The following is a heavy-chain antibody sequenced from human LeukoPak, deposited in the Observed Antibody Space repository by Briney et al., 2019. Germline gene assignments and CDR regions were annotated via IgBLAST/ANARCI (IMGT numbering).Heavy chain of an antibody. Sequence: SETLSLTCAVYGGSFSGYYWSWIRQPPGKGLEWIGEINHSGSTNYNPSLKSRVTISVDTSKNQFSLKLSSVTAADTAVYYCASSLDEDSNGWYYFDYWGQGTLVTVSS. CDR3: ASSLDEDSNGWYYFDY. V-gene: IGHV4-34*01. CDR2: INHSGST. D-gene: IGHD6-19*01. J-gene: IGHJ4*02. CDR1: GGSFSGYY.